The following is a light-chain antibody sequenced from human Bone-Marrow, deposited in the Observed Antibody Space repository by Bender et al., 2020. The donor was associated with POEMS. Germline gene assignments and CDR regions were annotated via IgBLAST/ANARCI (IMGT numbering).Light chain of an antibody. CDR2: EDD. CDR1: SGTIPDKS. Sequence: NLMLTQPHSVSESPGKTVAISCTGSSGTIPDKSVQWYQQRPGSALTTIIYEDDQRPSGVTDRFSGSLDTSSNAASLASSGLDSEDEADYYCQSYASPYVVLGGGTKLTVL. CDR3: QSYASPYVV. V-gene: IGLV6-57*02. J-gene: IGLJ2*01.